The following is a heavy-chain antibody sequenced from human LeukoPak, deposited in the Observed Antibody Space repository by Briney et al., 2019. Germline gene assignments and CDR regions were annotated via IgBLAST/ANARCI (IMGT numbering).Heavy chain of an antibody. CDR2: IFPGDSDA. CDR3: ARYLGIAAASTDSFDI. CDR1: GYSFTNYW. Sequence: GESLKISCKGSGYSFTNYWIGWVRQMPGKGLKWMGIIFPGDSDARYRPSFQGQVTISDDKSISTAYLQWSSLKASDTAMYYCARYLGIAAASTDSFDIWGQGTMVTVSS. J-gene: IGHJ3*02. D-gene: IGHD6-13*01. V-gene: IGHV5-51*01.